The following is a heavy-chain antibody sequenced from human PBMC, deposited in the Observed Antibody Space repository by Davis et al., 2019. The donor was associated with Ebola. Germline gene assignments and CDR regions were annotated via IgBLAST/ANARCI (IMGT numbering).Heavy chain of an antibody. CDR1: GFTFSSYW. CDR3: ARDHVVAGVIFDF. D-gene: IGHD6-19*01. V-gene: IGHV3-7*03. J-gene: IGHJ4*02. CDR2: IKQDASEK. Sequence: GESLKISCAASGFTFSSYWMSWVRQAPGKGLEWVANIKQDASEKYYVDSVKGRFTISRDNAKNSLYLQMSNLRAEDTAMYYCARDHVVAGVIFDFWGQGTLVTVSS.